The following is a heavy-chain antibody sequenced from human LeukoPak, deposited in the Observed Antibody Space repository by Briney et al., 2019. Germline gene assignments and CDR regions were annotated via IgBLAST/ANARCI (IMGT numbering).Heavy chain of an antibody. CDR2: INSDGSST. D-gene: IGHD5-18*01. V-gene: IGHV3-74*01. Sequence: GGSLRLSCAASGFTFSSYAMSWVRQAPGKGLVWVSRINSDGSSTSYADSVKGRFTISRDNAKNTLYLQMNSLRAEDTAVYYCARDKVLRGYSYGVYGMDVWGQGTTVTVSS. CDR1: GFTFSSYA. CDR3: ARDKVLRGYSYGVYGMDV. J-gene: IGHJ6*02.